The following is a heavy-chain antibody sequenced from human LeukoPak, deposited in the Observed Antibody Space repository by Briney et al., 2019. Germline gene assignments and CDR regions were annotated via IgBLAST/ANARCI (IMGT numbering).Heavy chain of an antibody. CDR2: FDPEDGET. CDR1: GYTLTELS. CDR3: ATGWCSSTSCQGYFDY. J-gene: IGHJ4*02. D-gene: IGHD2-2*01. Sequence: ASVKVFCKVSGYTLTELSMHWVRQAPGKGLEWMGGFDPEDGETIYAQKFQGRVTMTEDTSTDTAYMELSSLRSEDTAVYYCATGWCSSTSCQGYFDYWGQGTLVTVSS. V-gene: IGHV1-24*01.